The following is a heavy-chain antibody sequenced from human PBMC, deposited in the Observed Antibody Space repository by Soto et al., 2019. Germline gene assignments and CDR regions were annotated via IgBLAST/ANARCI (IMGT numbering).Heavy chain of an antibody. CDR3: ARGRVVVVPAAIRYFDL. Sequence: QVQLQQWGAGLLKPSETLSLTCAVYGGSFSGYYWSWIRQPPGKGLEWIGEINHSGSTNYNPSLKSRVTISVDTSKNQFSLKLSSVTAADTAVYYCARGRVVVVPAAIRYFDLCGRGTLVTVSS. D-gene: IGHD2-2*01. V-gene: IGHV4-34*01. J-gene: IGHJ2*01. CDR1: GGSFSGYY. CDR2: INHSGST.